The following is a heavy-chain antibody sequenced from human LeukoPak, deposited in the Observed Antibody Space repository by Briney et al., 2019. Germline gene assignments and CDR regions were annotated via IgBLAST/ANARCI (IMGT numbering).Heavy chain of an antibody. J-gene: IGHJ4*02. CDR3: ARELGARSFYDY. CDR2: IYHSGST. D-gene: IGHD2/OR15-2a*01. V-gene: IGHV4-38-2*02. CDR1: GDSVSSGYY. Sequence: SETLSLTCSVSGDSVSSGYYWGWIRQPPGKGLEWIGSIYHSGSTYYNPSLKSRVTISVDTSKNQFSLKLSSVTAADTAVYYCARELGARSFYDYWGQGTLVTVSS.